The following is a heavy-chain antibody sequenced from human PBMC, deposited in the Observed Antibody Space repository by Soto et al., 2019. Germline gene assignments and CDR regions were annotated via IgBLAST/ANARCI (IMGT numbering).Heavy chain of an antibody. CDR1: GGSIRNGNYY. V-gene: IGHV4-31*03. D-gene: IGHD1-1*01. CDR2: IYYIGTT. CDR3: AKNETTRPWFDP. J-gene: IGHJ5*02. Sequence: QVQLQESGPGLVKASQTLSLTCTVSGGSIRNGNYYWSWIRQLPGKGLEWIGNIYYIGTTSYNPSLKSRVIISIDTSKNQFSLELTSVLAADTAVYYCAKNETTRPWFDPWGQGTLVPVSS.